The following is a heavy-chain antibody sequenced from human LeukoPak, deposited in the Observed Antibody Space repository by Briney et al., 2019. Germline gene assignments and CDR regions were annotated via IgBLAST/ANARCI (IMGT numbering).Heavy chain of an antibody. CDR3: AKTYTGYSYGQGFDY. CDR1: GGTFSCYA. V-gene: IGHV1-69*06. Sequence: ASVKVSCKASGGTFSCYAISWVRQAPGQGLEWMGGIIPIFGTANYAQKFQGRVTITADKSTSTAYMELSSLRSEDTAVYYCAKTYTGYSYGQGFDYWGQGTLVTVSS. CDR2: IIPIFGTA. D-gene: IGHD5-18*01. J-gene: IGHJ4*02.